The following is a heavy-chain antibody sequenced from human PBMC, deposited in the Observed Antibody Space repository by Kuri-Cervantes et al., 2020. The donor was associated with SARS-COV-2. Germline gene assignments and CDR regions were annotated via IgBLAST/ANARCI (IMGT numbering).Heavy chain of an antibody. J-gene: IGHJ4*02. CDR1: GFTFSSYD. D-gene: IGHD6-13*01. V-gene: IGHV3-13*01. Sequence: GESLKISCAASGFTFSSYDMHWVRQATGKGLEWVSAIGTAGDTYYPGSVKGRFTISRDNSKNTLYLQMNSLRAEDTAVYYCAKDKYYSSRGYFDYWGQGTLVTVSS. CDR3: AKDKYYSSRGYFDY. CDR2: IGTAGDT.